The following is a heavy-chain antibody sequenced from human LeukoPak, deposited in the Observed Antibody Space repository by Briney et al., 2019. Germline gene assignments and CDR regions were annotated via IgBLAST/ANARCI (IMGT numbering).Heavy chain of an antibody. Sequence: GGSLRLSCAASGFTFISYELYWVRQAPGKGLEWISYISSSSTTIKYADSVRGRFTISRDDAGESLYLQMNSLRAEDTAIYYCGASRQYVGAFDIWGQRTKVTVSS. V-gene: IGHV3-48*03. J-gene: IGHJ3*02. D-gene: IGHD3-16*01. CDR2: ISSSSTTI. CDR1: GFTFISYE. CDR3: GASRQYVGAFDI.